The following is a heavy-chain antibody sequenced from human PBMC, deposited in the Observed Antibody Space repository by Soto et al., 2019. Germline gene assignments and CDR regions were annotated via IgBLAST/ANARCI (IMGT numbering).Heavy chain of an antibody. Sequence: SVKVSCKASGFTFTSSAMQWVRQARGQRLEWIGWIVVGSGNTNYAQKFQERVTITRDMSTSTAYMELSSLRSADTAVYYCARGDSGYYDSSGYYSYWGQGTLVTVSS. D-gene: IGHD3-22*01. CDR2: IVVGSGNT. CDR1: GFTFTSSA. J-gene: IGHJ4*02. CDR3: ARGDSGYYDSSGYYSY. V-gene: IGHV1-58*02.